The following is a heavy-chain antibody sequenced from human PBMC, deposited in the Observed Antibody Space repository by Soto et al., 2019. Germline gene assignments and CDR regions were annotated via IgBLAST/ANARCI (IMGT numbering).Heavy chain of an antibody. CDR1: GDTVCSSA. CDR2: INPSGGST. V-gene: IGHV1-46*01. CDR3: ARALGYWFDP. Sequence: GAPVKVACKASGDTVCSSAISWVRQAPGQGLEWMGRINPSGGSTNYAQKFQGRVTMTRDTSTSTVYMELSSLRSEDTAVYYCARALGYWFDPWGQGTLVTVSS. D-gene: IGHD3-10*01. J-gene: IGHJ5*02.